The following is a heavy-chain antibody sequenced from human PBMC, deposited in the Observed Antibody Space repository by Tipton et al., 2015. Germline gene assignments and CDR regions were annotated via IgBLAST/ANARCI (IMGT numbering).Heavy chain of an antibody. CDR3: ARGKIDARISFDY. Sequence: SLRLSCAASGFTVSGNYMNWVRQAPGKGLEWVSVLYSDAKTYYAESVKGRFTISRDNSKNTLYLEMNSLRVEDTAVYYCARGKIDARISFDYWGQGVLVTVSS. V-gene: IGHV3-53*01. D-gene: IGHD2-15*01. CDR2: LYSDAKT. CDR1: GFTVSGNY. J-gene: IGHJ4*02.